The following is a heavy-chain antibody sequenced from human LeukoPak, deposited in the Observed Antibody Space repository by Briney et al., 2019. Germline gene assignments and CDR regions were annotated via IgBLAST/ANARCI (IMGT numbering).Heavy chain of an antibody. CDR2: INHNSGGT. V-gene: IGHV1-2*02. J-gene: IGHJ4*02. CDR1: GYTFTAHY. CDR3: ARVITYSYGHYYFDY. Sequence: GASVKVSCNASGYTFTAHYLHWVRQAPGQGLEWMAWINHNSGGTKYAEKFQGRVTVTRDTSTSTAYMELSRLRSDDTAVYYCARVITYSYGHYYFDYWGQGTLVTVSS. D-gene: IGHD5-18*01.